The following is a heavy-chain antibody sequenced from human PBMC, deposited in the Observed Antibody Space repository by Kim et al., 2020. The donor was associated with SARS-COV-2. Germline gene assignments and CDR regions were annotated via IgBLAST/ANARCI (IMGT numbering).Heavy chain of an antibody. J-gene: IGHJ4*02. CDR2: IYYSGST. CDR3: ARVHRAAPRSAIDY. D-gene: IGHD6-13*01. Sequence: SETLSLTCTVSGGSISSSSYYWGWIRQPPGKGLEWIGSIYYSGSTYYNPSLKSRVTISVDTSKNQFSLKLSSVTAADTAVYYCARVHRAAPRSAIDYWGQGTLVTVSS. V-gene: IGHV4-39*07. CDR1: GGSISSSSYY.